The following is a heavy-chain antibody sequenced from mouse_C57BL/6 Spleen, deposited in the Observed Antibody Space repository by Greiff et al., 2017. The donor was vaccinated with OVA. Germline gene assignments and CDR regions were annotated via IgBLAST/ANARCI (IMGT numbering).Heavy chain of an antibody. CDR2: ISSGSSTI. J-gene: IGHJ4*01. Sequence: EVMLVESGGGLVKPGGSLKLSCAASGFTFSDYGMHWVRQAPEKGLEWVAYISSGSSTIYYADTVKGRFTISRDNAKNTLFLQMTSLRSEDTAMYYCARTAQATGHAMDYWGQGTSVTVSS. D-gene: IGHD3-2*02. V-gene: IGHV5-17*01. CDR3: ARTAQATGHAMDY. CDR1: GFTFSDYG.